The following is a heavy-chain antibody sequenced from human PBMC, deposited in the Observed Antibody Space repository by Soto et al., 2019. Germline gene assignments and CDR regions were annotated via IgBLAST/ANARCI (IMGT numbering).Heavy chain of an antibody. J-gene: IGHJ6*03. CDR1: ADSFTSYW. CDR3: ARLLGDNWNTPEAYYYYMYV. D-gene: IGHD1-20*01. Sequence: PGESVKISCKGSADSFTSYWIGWVRQMPGKGLERMGIIYPGDSDSRYSPSYQGQVTISADKSISTAYLQWSSLKASDTAMYYCARLLGDNWNTPEAYYYYMYVWGKGTTVTVSS. CDR2: IYPGDSDS. V-gene: IGHV5-51*01.